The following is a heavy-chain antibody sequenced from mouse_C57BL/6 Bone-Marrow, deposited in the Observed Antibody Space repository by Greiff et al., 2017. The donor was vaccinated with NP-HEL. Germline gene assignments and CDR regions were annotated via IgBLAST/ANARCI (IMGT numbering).Heavy chain of an antibody. CDR1: GFSFNTYA. Sequence: EVKLVESGGGLVQPKGSLKLSCAASGFSFNTYAMNWVRQAPGKGLEWVARIRSKSNNYATYYADSVKDRFTISRDDSESMLYLQMNNLKTEDTAMYYCVRQESSMDYWGQGTSVTVSS. V-gene: IGHV10-1*01. J-gene: IGHJ4*01. CDR2: IRSKSNNYAT. CDR3: VRQESSMDY.